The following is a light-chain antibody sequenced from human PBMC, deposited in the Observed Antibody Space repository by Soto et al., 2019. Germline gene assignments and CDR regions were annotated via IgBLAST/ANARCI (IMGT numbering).Light chain of an antibody. J-gene: IGLJ3*02. CDR3: GTWDSSLSAGV. Sequence: QSVLTQPPSVSAAPGQKVTISCSESRSNIGNNYVSWYQQLPGTAPKLLIYDNNKRPSGIPDRFSGSKSGTSATLGITGLQTGDEADYYCGTWDSSLSAGVFGGGTKLTVL. CDR2: DNN. V-gene: IGLV1-51*01. CDR1: RSNIGNNY.